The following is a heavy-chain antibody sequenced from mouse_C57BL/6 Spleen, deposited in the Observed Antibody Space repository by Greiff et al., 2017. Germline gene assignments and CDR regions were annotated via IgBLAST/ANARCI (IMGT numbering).Heavy chain of an antibody. CDR1: GYTFTSYW. CDR3: ARDYGRSYAMDD. J-gene: IGHJ4*01. V-gene: IGHV1-55*01. Sequence: QVQLQQPGAELVKPGASVKMSCKASGYTFTSYWITWVKQRPGQGLEWIGDIYPGSGSTNYNEKFKSKATLTVDTSSSTAYMQRSSLTSADSAVYYCARDYGRSYAMDDWGQGTSVTVSS. D-gene: IGHD1-1*01. CDR2: IYPGSGST.